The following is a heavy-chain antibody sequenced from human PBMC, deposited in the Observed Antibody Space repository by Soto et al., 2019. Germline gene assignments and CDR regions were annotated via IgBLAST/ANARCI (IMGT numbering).Heavy chain of an antibody. CDR3: ARGTRNWNYEWSWFDP. CDR1: GYTFTGYY. V-gene: IGHV1-2*02. Sequence: QVQLVQSGAEVKKPGASVKVSCKASGYTFTGYYMHWVRQAPGQGLEWMGWINPNSGGTNYAQKLQGRVTMTRDTSISTAYMELSRLRSDDTAVYYCARGTRNWNYEWSWFDPWGQGTLVTVSS. J-gene: IGHJ5*02. CDR2: INPNSGGT. D-gene: IGHD1-7*01.